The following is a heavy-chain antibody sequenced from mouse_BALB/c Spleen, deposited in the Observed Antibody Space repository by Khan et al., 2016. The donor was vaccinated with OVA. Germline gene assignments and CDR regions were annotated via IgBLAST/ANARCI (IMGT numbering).Heavy chain of an antibody. D-gene: IGHD1-3*01. CDR3: ATHLTRYFDY. CDR2: ISSDGDYT. V-gene: IGHV5-6*01. J-gene: IGHJ3*01. Sequence: EVELVESGGDLVKSGGSLKLSCAASGFTFSPYSMSWVRQTPDKRLEWVATISSDGDYTYYPDSVKGRFNISRDNANNTLYLQMSSLKSEDTAVYYCATHLTRYFDYWGQGTLITVSA. CDR1: GFTFSPYS.